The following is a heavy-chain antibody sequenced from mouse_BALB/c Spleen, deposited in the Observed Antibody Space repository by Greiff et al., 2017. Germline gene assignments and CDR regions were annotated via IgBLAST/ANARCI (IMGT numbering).Heavy chain of an antibody. CDR3: ASGNWFAY. CDR1: GYTFTSYW. J-gene: IGHJ3*01. Sequence: VQLQQSGAELARPGASVKLSCKASGYTFTSYWMQWVKQRPGQGLEWIGAIYPGDGDTRYTQKFKGKATLTADKSSSTAYMQLSSFASEDSAVYYCASGNWFAYWGQGTLVTVSA. CDR2: IYPGDGDT. V-gene: IGHV1-87*01.